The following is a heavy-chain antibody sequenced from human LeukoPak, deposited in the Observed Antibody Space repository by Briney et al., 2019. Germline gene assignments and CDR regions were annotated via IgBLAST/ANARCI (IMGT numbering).Heavy chain of an antibody. CDR2: ISSSSSDI. J-gene: IGHJ4*02. D-gene: IGHD3-22*01. V-gene: IGHV3-21*01. CDR3: ARADINYYDSSGYGDY. Sequence: GGSLRLSCAASGFTFSSYSMNWVRQAPGKGLEWVSSISSSSSDIYYADSVKGRFTISRDNAKNSLYRQMNSLRAEDTAVYYCARADINYYDSSGYGDYWGQGTLVTVSS. CDR1: GFTFSSYS.